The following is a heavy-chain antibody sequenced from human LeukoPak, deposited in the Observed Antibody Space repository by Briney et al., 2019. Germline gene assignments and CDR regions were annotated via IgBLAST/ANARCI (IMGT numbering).Heavy chain of an antibody. Sequence: GGSLRLSCAASGFTFSSYAMSWVRQAPGKGLEWVSAISGSGGSTYYADSVKGRFTISRDNSKNTLYLQMNSLRAEGTAVYYCAKETTLRFLEWSPLFDYWGQGTLVTVSS. CDR2: ISGSGGST. V-gene: IGHV3-23*01. CDR3: AKETTLRFLEWSPLFDY. D-gene: IGHD3-3*01. CDR1: GFTFSSYA. J-gene: IGHJ4*02.